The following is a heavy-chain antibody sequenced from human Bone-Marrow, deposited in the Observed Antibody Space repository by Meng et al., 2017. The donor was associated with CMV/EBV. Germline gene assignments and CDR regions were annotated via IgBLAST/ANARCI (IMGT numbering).Heavy chain of an antibody. V-gene: IGHV1-18*01. J-gene: IGHJ4*02. CDR1: GYTFTSYG. D-gene: IGHD6-13*01. CDR2: ISAYNGNT. CDR3: ARVEINHSSSWYGDIINYFDY. Sequence: ASVKVSCKASGYTFTSYGISWVRQAPGQGLEWMGWISAYNGNTNYAQKLQGRVTMTTDTSTSTAYMELRSLRSDDTAVYYCARVEINHSSSWYGDIINYFDYWGQRTLVTVSS.